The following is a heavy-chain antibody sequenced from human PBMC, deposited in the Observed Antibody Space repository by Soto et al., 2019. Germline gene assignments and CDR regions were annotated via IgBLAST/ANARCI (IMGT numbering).Heavy chain of an antibody. CDR1: GGSISSGGYS. CDR2: IYYSGAT. CDR3: ATGIGWQLDY. D-gene: IGHD6-19*01. J-gene: IGHJ4*02. Sequence: PSETLSLTCAVSGGSISSGGYSWSWIRQPPGKGPEWIGYIYYSGATKYNPSLQSRVSISLDTPRNQFSLRLTSVTAADTAVYYCATGIGWQLDYWGQGTLVTLSS. V-gene: IGHV4-61*08.